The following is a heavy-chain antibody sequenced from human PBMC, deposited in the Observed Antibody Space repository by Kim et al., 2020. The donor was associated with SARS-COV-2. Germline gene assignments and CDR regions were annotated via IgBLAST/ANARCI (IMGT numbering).Heavy chain of an antibody. CDR1: GFTFSTYW. CDR2: INGDGTTT. CDR3: ASSGSYNKSPNY. J-gene: IGHJ4*02. D-gene: IGHD1-26*01. Sequence: GGSLTLSCAASGFTFSTYWMHWVRQTPGKGLVWVSRINGDGTTTTYADSVKGRITISRDNAENTLYLQVNSLRAEDTAVYYCASSGSYNKSPNYWGQGTLVTVSS. V-gene: IGHV3-74*01.